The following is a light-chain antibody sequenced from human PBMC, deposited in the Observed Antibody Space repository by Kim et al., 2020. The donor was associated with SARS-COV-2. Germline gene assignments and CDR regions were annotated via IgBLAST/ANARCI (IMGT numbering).Light chain of an antibody. J-gene: IGLJ3*02. V-gene: IGLV1-47*01. CDR1: SSNIGSNY. CDR2: RND. CDR3: AAWDDSLNAWV. Sequence: QSVLTQATSASGTPGQRVTISCSGSSSNIGSNYVYWYQQLPGTAPKLLMYRNDQRPSGVPDRFSGSKSGTSASLAISGLRSEDEADYYCAAWDDSLNAWVFGGGTQLTVL.